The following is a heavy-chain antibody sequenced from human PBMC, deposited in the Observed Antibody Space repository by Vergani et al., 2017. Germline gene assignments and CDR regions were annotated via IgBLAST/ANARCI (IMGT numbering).Heavy chain of an antibody. V-gene: IGHV4-39*07. CDR2: IYYSGST. CDR3: ARDLYYYDSSGYPEDAFDI. Sequence: QLQLQESGPGLVKPSETLSLTCTVSGGSISSSSYYWGWIRQPPGKGLEWIGSIYYSGSTYYNPSLKSRVTISVDTSKNQFSLKLSSVTAADTAVYYCARDLYYYDSSGYPEDAFDIWGQATMVTVSS. CDR1: GGSISSSSYY. J-gene: IGHJ3*02. D-gene: IGHD3-22*01.